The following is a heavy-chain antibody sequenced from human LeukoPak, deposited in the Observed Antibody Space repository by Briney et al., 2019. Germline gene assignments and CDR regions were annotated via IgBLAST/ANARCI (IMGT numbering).Heavy chain of an antibody. J-gene: IGHJ6*04. V-gene: IGHV3-48*03. CDR1: GFTFSSYE. CDR3: AELGITMIGGV. CDR2: ISSSGSTI. D-gene: IGHD3-10*02. Sequence: PGGSLRLSCAASGFTFSSYEMNWVRQAPGKGLEWVSYISSSGSTIYYADSVNGRFTISRDNAKSSLYLQMNSLRAEDTAVYYCAELGITMIGGVWGKGTTVTISS.